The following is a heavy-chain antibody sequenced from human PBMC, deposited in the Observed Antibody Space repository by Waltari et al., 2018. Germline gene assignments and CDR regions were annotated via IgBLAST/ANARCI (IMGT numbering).Heavy chain of an antibody. J-gene: IGHJ6*03. CDR2: INPSGGST. V-gene: IGHV1-46*02. CDR1: GDNVNSYY. CDR3: APFGDLAAAGIHYYYYYMDV. Sequence: QVQVVQSGAEVKKPGASVKVSCKASGDNVNSYYVTWVRQGPGQGREWMGIINPSGGSTSYGQRVQGRVTMTRDTSTNTVYMELRGLRFEDTAVYYCAPFGDLAAAGIHYYYYYMDVWGKGTTVTVSS. D-gene: IGHD6-13*01.